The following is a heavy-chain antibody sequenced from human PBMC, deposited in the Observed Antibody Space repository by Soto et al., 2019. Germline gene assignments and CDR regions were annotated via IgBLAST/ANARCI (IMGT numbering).Heavy chain of an antibody. CDR3: ARSRGPRKRNAFDI. D-gene: IGHD3-10*01. CDR1: GASLSSSSYY. CDR2: VHYSENN. Sequence: SETLSLTCTVSGASLSSSSYYWGWIRQPPGKGLEWIGSVHYSENNYFSPSLLSRVTVSLDASQNQVSLNLSSVTAADTAVYFCARSRGPRKRNAFDIWGQGTMVTVSS. J-gene: IGHJ3*02. V-gene: IGHV4-39*01.